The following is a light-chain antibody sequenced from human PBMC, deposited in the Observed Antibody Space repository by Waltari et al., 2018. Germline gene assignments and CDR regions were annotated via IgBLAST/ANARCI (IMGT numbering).Light chain of an antibody. CDR1: QSLLYYSNDKNY. J-gene: IGKJ1*01. Sequence: DIVMTQSPDSLAVSLGERATINCKSSQSLLYYSNDKNYLAWYQQKPGQPPKLLIYWAATRQSGVPDRFSGSGSGTDFTLTISSLQAEDVAVYYCQQYYSRRTFGQGTKVEIK. CDR2: WAA. V-gene: IGKV4-1*01. CDR3: QQYYSRRT.